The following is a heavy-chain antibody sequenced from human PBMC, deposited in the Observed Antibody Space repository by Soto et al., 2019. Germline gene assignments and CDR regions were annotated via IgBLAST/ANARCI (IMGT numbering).Heavy chain of an antibody. Sequence: QVQLVQSGAEVKKPGASVKVSCKASGYTFTSYDINWVRQATGQGLEWMGWMNPNSGNTGYAQKFQGRVTMTRNTSISTAYMELSSLRSDDTAVYYCARDPTYYYDSSGIPSDYWGQGTLVTVSS. CDR1: GYTFTSYD. V-gene: IGHV1-8*01. CDR2: MNPNSGNT. CDR3: ARDPTYYYDSSGIPSDY. J-gene: IGHJ4*02. D-gene: IGHD3-22*01.